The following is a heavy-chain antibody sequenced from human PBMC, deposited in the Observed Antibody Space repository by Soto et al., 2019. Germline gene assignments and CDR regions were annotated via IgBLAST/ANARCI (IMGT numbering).Heavy chain of an antibody. D-gene: IGHD6-19*01. J-gene: IGHJ6*02. CDR3: ARAEDSSGWYDDYYGMDV. Sequence: EVQLVESGGGLVQPGGSLRLSCAASGFTFSSYWMHWVRQAPGKGLVWVSRINSDGSSTSYADSVKGRFTISRDNAKNTLYLQMNSLRAEDTAVYYCARAEDSSGWYDDYYGMDVWSQGTTVTVSS. CDR2: INSDGSST. CDR1: GFTFSSYW. V-gene: IGHV3-74*01.